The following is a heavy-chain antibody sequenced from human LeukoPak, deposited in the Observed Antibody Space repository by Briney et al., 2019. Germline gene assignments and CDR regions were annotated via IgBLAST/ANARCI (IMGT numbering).Heavy chain of an antibody. CDR2: INHSGST. J-gene: IGHJ4*02. D-gene: IGHD5-24*01. V-gene: IGHV4-38-2*02. Sequence: SETLSLTCTVSGYSISSGYYWGWIRQPPGKGLEWIGEINHSGSTNYNPSLKSRVTISVDTSKNQFSLKLSSVTAADTAVYYCARRYTIHDYWGQGTLVTVSS. CDR1: GYSISSGYY. CDR3: ARRYTIHDY.